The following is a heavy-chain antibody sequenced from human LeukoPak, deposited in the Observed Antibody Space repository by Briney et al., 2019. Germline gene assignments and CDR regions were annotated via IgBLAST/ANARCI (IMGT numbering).Heavy chain of an antibody. Sequence: TGGSLRLSCAAPGFSFSNYWMTWARQAPGKGLEWVANTNQDGSQKNYLDSVRGRFTISRDNAKSSLYLQMNSLRVDDTAVYFCLGSASYTHWGQGTLVTVSS. CDR3: LGSASYTH. V-gene: IGHV3-7*01. CDR1: GFSFSNYW. D-gene: IGHD3-10*01. J-gene: IGHJ4*02. CDR2: TNQDGSQK.